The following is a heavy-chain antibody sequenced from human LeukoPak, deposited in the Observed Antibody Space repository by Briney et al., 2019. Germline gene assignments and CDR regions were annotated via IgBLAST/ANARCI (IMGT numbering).Heavy chain of an antibody. J-gene: IGHJ3*02. Sequence: SETLSLTCTVSGGSISSSSYYWGWIRQPPGKGPEWIGSIYYSGSTYYNPSLKSRVTISVDTSKNQFSLKLSSVTAADTAVYYCARLGVGAFDIWGQGTMVTVSS. CDR2: IYYSGST. CDR1: GGSISSSSYY. D-gene: IGHD2-15*01. CDR3: ARLGVGAFDI. V-gene: IGHV4-39*01.